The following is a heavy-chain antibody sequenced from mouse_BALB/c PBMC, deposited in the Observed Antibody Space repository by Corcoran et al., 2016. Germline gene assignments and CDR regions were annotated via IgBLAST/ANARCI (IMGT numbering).Heavy chain of an antibody. CDR3: ARDGYDGYYYAMDY. D-gene: IGHD2-2*01. V-gene: IGHV9-3-1*01. J-gene: IGHJ4*01. CDR1: AYTFTNYG. Sequence: QIQLVQAGPELKKPGETVKISCKASAYTFTNYGMNWVKQAPGKGLKWMGWINTYTGEPTYADDFKGRFAFSLETSASTAYLQINNLKNEDTATYFCARDGYDGYYYAMDYWGQGTSVTVS. CDR2: INTYTGEP.